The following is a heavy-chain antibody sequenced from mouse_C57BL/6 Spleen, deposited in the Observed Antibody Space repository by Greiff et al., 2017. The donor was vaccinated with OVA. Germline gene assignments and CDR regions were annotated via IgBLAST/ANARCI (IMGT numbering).Heavy chain of an antibody. CDR2: ITPNNGGT. Sequence: VQLKESGPELVKPGASVKMSCKASGYTFTDYNMHWVKQSHGKSLEWIGYITPNNGGTSYNQKFKGKATLTVNKSSSTAYMELRSLTSEDSAVYYCARRAPNPTEAMDYWGQGTSVTVSS. D-gene: IGHD3-1*01. CDR3: ARRAPNPTEAMDY. V-gene: IGHV1-22*01. J-gene: IGHJ4*01. CDR1: GYTFTDYN.